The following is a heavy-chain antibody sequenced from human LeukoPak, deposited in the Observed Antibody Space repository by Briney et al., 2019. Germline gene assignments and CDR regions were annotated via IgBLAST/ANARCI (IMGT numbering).Heavy chain of an antibody. D-gene: IGHD6-13*01. J-gene: IGHJ4*02. CDR3: AVGAAAGTIDY. CDR1: GFTFSSNG. CDR2: IWYDGSKK. Sequence: GGSLRLSCAASGFTFSSNGMHWVRQAPGKGLEWAALIWYDGSKKYYADSVEGRFTISRDNSKNTLYLQMNSLRAEDTAVYYCAVGAAAGTIDYWGQGTLVTVSS. V-gene: IGHV3-30*02.